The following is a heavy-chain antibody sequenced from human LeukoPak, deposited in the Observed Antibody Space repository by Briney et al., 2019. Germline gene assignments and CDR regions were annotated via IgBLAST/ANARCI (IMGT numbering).Heavy chain of an antibody. Sequence: SETLSLTCTVSGGSISSGGYYWSWIRQHPGKGLEWIGYIYYSGSTYYNPSLKSRVTISVDTSKNQFSLKLSSVTAADTAVYYCAVGYCSGGSCYGGYYFDYWGQGTLVTVSS. V-gene: IGHV4-31*03. CDR3: AVGYCSGGSCYGGYYFDY. CDR2: IYYSGST. CDR1: GGSISSGGYY. J-gene: IGHJ4*02. D-gene: IGHD2-15*01.